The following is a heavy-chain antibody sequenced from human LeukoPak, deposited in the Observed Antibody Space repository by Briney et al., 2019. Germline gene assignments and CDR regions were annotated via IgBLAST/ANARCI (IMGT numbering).Heavy chain of an antibody. CDR2: ISYDGSNK. D-gene: IGHD6-19*01. J-gene: IGHJ4*02. CDR1: GFTFSSYA. V-gene: IGHV3-30-3*01. Sequence: SLRLSCAASGFTFSSYAMHWVRQAPGKGLEWVAVISYDGSNKYYADSVKGRFTISRDNSKNTLYLQMNSLRAEDTAVYYCAKDSYSSGWYWIDWGQGTLVTVSS. CDR3: AKDSYSSGWYWID.